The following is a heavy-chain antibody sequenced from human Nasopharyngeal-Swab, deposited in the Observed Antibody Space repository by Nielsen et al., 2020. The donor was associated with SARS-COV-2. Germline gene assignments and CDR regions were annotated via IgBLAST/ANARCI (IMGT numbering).Heavy chain of an antibody. CDR3: ARHGSNSWYRGYGMDV. V-gene: IGHV4-39*01. J-gene: IGHJ6*02. CDR1: GGSISSSSYY. Sequence: SETLSLTCTVSGGSISSSSYYRGWIRQPPGKGLEWIGGIYYSGSTYYNPSLKSRVTISVDTSKKQFSLKLISVTAADTAVYYCARHGSNSWYRGYGMDVWGQGTTVTVSS. CDR2: IYYSGST. D-gene: IGHD6-13*01.